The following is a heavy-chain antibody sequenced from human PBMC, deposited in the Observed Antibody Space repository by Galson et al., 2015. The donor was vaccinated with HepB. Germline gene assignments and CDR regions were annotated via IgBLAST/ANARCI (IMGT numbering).Heavy chain of an antibody. D-gene: IGHD3-3*01. J-gene: IGHJ5*02. CDR3: ARGAGAYYDFWSGYYAINWFDP. CDR1: GYTFTSYA. Sequence: SVKVSCKASGYTFTSYAISWVRQAPGQGLEWMGWISAYNGNINYAQKFQGRVTMTTDTSTSTAYMELRSLRSDDTAVYYCARGAGAYYDFWSGYYAINWFDPWGQGTLVIVSS. CDR2: ISAYNGNI. V-gene: IGHV1-18*04.